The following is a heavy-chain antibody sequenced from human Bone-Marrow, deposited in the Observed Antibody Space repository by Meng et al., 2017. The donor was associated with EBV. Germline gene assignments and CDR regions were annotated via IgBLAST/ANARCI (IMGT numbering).Heavy chain of an antibody. J-gene: IGHJ5*02. D-gene: IGHD4-17*01. CDR2: INHSGST. V-gene: IGHV4-34*01. CDR1: GGSFSGYY. Sequence: QGLLQEGGAGLLKPSGTLSLTGSVFGGSFSGYYWSWIRQPPGKGLEWIGEINHSGSTNYNPSLKSRVTISVDTSKNQFSLKLSSVTAADTAVYYCVRTSTTVTTGWFDPWGQGTLVTVSS. CDR3: VRTSTTVTTGWFDP.